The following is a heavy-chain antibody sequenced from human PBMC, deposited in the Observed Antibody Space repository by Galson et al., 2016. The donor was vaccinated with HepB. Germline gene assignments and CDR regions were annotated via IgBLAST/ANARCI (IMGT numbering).Heavy chain of an antibody. CDR2: IFSNDDI. J-gene: IGHJ6*02. D-gene: IGHD2/OR15-2a*01. CDR1: GFSLSNSKMG. Sequence: PALVKPTQTLTLTCTVSGFSLSNSKMGVSWIRQPPGGALEWLAHIFSNDDISRNTSLKTRLTISKDTSKSQVVLTLSNVAPVDTATYYCARTFLADGTYHHFYYPRDIWGPGTTINVSS. CDR3: ARTFLADGTYHHFYYPRDI. V-gene: IGHV2-26*01.